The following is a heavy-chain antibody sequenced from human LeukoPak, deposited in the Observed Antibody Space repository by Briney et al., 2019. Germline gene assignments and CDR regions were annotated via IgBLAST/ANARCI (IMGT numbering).Heavy chain of an antibody. CDR1: GFHFSAYS. D-gene: IGHD3-22*01. V-gene: IGHV3-21*01. CDR2: ISGSSSYM. J-gene: IGHJ4*02. CDR3: AKAYYDSSGYSYYFDY. Sequence: PGGSLRLSCAASGFHFSAYSMNWVRQAPGKGLEWVSSISGSSSYMFYADSVKGRFTISRDNAKNSLYLQMNSLRAEDTAVYYCAKAYYDSSGYSYYFDYWGQGTLVTVSS.